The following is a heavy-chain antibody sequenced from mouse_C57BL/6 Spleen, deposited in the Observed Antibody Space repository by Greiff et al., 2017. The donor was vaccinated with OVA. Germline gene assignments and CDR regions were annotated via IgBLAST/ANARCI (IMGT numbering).Heavy chain of an antibody. J-gene: IGHJ3*01. Sequence: VHLVESGAELVRPGTSVKLSCKASGYTFTSYWMHWVKQRPGQGLEWIGVIDPSDSYTNYNQKFKGKATLTVDTSSSTAYMQLSSLTSEDAAVYYCARGIYYDYEDWFAYWGQGTLVTVSA. CDR2: IDPSDSYT. D-gene: IGHD2-4*01. CDR3: ARGIYYDYEDWFAY. V-gene: IGHV1-59*01. CDR1: GYTFTSYW.